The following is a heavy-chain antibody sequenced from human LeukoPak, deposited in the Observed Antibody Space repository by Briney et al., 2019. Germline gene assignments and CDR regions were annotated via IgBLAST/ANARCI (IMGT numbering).Heavy chain of an antibody. J-gene: IGHJ4*02. CDR3: AKYSGSTYYYDSSGYPFDY. V-gene: IGHV3-30-3*02. CDR1: GFTFSSYA. CDR2: ISYDGSNK. D-gene: IGHD3-22*01. Sequence: PGGSLRLSCAASGFTFSSYAMHWVRQAPGKGLEWVAVISYDGSNKYYADSVKGRFTISRDNSKNTLYLQMNSLRAEDTAVYYCAKYSGSTYYYDSSGYPFDYWGQGTLVTVSS.